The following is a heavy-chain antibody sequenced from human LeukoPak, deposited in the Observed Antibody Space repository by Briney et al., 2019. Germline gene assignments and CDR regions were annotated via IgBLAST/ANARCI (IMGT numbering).Heavy chain of an antibody. CDR3: ARVVIGYYYYYMDV. CDR1: GGSFSGYY. CDR2: INHSGST. V-gene: IGHV4-34*01. Sequence: PSETLSLTCAVYGGSFSGYYWSWIRQPPGKGLEWIGEINHSGSTNYNPSLKSRVTISVDTSKNQFSLKLSSVTAADTAVYYCARVVIGYYYYYMDVWGKGTTVTVSS. D-gene: IGHD4-23*01. J-gene: IGHJ6*03.